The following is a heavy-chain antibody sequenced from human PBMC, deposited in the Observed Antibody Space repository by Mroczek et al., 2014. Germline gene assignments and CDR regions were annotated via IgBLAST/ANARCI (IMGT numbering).Heavy chain of an antibody. CDR1: VAPSAVVITT. D-gene: IGHD2-2*01. Sequence: QVQLVESGPGLVKPSPDPVPHLALSLVAPSAVVITTGVGSASPHGKGLEWIGYIYYSGSTYYNPSLKSRVTISVDTSKNQFSLKLSSVTAADTAVYYCARDREIVVVPAAIRAAANAFDIWGQGTMVTVSS. J-gene: IGHJ3*02. CDR2: IYYSGST. V-gene: IGHV4-30-4*01. CDR3: ARDREIVVVPAAIRAAANAFDI.